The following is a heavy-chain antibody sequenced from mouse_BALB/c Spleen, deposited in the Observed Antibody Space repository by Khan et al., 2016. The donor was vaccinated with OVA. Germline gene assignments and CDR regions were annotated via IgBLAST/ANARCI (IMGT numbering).Heavy chain of an antibody. Sequence: QVQLQQPGAELVRPGASVKLSCKASGYTFTSYWMNWVKQRPGQGLEWIGMIDPSDSATHYNQIFKDKATLTVDKSSSTAYMQLSSLTSEDSAVYCCARGGYSLFSYWGQGTLVTVSA. CDR1: GYTFTSYW. CDR3: ARGGYSLFSY. CDR2: IDPSDSAT. D-gene: IGHD2-3*01. V-gene: IGHV1-61*01. J-gene: IGHJ3*01.